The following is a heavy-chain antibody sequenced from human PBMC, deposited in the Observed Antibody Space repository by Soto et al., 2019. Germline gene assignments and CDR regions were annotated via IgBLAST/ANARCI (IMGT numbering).Heavy chain of an antibody. Sequence: GGSLRLSCAASGFTFSSYSMNWVRQAPGKGLEWVSSISSSSSYIYYADSVKGRFTISRDNAKNSLYLQMNSLRAEDTAVYYCARAFEDIVVVPAAINYYYYMDVWGKGTTVTVSS. CDR2: ISSSSSYI. J-gene: IGHJ6*03. CDR1: GFTFSSYS. CDR3: ARAFEDIVVVPAAINYYYYMDV. V-gene: IGHV3-21*01. D-gene: IGHD2-2*01.